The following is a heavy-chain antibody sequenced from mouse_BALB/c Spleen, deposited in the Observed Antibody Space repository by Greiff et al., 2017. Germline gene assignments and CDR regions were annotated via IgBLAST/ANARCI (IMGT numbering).Heavy chain of an antibody. V-gene: IGHV14-4*02. CDR2: IDPENGDT. J-gene: IGHJ4*01. D-gene: IGHD1-1*01. CDR3: NADGSSYVNY. Sequence: EVQLQQSGAELVRSGASVKLSCTASGFNIKDYYMHWVKQRPEQGLEWIGWIDPENGDTEYAPKFQGKATMTSDTSSNTAYLQLSSLTSEDTAVYYCNADGSSYVNYWGQGTSVTVSS. CDR1: GFNIKDYY.